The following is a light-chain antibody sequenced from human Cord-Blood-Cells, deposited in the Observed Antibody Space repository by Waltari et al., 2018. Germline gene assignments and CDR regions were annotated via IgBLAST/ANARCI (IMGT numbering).Light chain of an antibody. V-gene: IGLV1-40*01. CDR3: QSYDSSLSGYV. J-gene: IGLJ1*01. Sequence: QSVPTQPPSVSGAPGQRVTTPCTGTSSHIGAGYEVHWYQQLPGTAPKLLIYGNSNRPSGVPDRFSGSKSGTSASLAITGLQAEDEADYYCQSYDSSLSGYVFGTGTKVTVL. CDR2: GNS. CDR1: SSHIGAGYE.